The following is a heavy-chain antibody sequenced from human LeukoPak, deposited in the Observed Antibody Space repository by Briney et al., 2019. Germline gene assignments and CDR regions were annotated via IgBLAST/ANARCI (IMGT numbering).Heavy chain of an antibody. J-gene: IGHJ3*02. CDR2: ISTYSGNA. D-gene: IGHD3-10*01. V-gene: IGHV1-18*01. CDR1: GYSFTTYG. CDR3: ARERGSESYWDAFDI. Sequence: WASVKVSCKASGYSFTTYGITWVRQAPGQGLEWMGWISTYSGNANYAHKLQGRVSLTTDTSTSTAYMELRSLRSDDTAVYYCARERGSESYWDAFDIWGQGTMVTVSS.